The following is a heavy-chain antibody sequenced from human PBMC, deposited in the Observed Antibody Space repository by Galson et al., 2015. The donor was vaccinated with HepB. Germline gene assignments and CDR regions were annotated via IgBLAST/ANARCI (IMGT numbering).Heavy chain of an antibody. CDR2: ISSSTSTI. V-gene: IGHV3-48*01. CDR3: ARAYSSSSGRDAFDI. Sequence: SLRLSCAASGFTFSSYSMNWVRQAPGKGLEWVSYISSSTSTIYYADSVKGRFTISRDNAKNSLYLQMNSLRAEDTAVYYCARAYSSSSGRDAFDIWGQGTMVTVSS. CDR1: GFTFSSYS. J-gene: IGHJ3*02. D-gene: IGHD6-6*01.